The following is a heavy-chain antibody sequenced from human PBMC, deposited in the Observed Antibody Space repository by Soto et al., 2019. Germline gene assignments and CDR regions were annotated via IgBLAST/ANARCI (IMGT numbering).Heavy chain of an antibody. CDR3: AVTEEFGDYLQH. J-gene: IGHJ1*01. D-gene: IGHD3-10*01. V-gene: IGHV2-5*02. CDR1: GVSLSTSGVG. CDR2: IYWDDVK. Sequence: QITLKESGLTLVKPTQTLTLTCTFSGVSLSTSGVGVGWIRQPPGKALEWLAVIYWDDVKWYTPSLKSRVTLTKDTSKNQVVLTMTNMDPVDTATYYCAVTEEFGDYLQHWGQGSLVTVSS.